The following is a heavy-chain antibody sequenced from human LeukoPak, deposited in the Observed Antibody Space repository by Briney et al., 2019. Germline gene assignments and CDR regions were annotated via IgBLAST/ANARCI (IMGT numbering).Heavy chain of an antibody. CDR3: ARVEGVYDSSGPFP. CDR1: GYTFTSYD. D-gene: IGHD3-22*01. J-gene: IGHJ5*02. V-gene: IGHV1-8*02. CDR2: MNPNSGNT. Sequence: ASVKVSCKASGYTFTSYDIHWVRQATGQGLEWMGWMNPNSGNTGYAQKFQGRVTMTRNTSISTAYMELSSLRSEDTAVYYCARVEGVYDSSGPFPWGQGTLVTVSS.